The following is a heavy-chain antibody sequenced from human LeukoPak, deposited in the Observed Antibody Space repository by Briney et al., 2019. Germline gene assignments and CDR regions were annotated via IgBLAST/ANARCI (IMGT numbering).Heavy chain of an antibody. CDR2: IYASGST. V-gene: IGHV4-4*07. CDR3: ARDKGSNPFDY. Sequence: SETLSLTCTVSGGSISSYYWSWIRQSAGKGLEWIGRIYASGSTNYNPSLKSRVTMSVDTSKNQFSLKVSSVTAADTAVYYCARDKGSNPFDYWGQGTLVTVSS. D-gene: IGHD4-11*01. J-gene: IGHJ4*02. CDR1: GGSISSYY.